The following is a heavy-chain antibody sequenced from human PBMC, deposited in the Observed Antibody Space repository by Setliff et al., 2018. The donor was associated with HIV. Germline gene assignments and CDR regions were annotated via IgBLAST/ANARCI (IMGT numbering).Heavy chain of an antibody. Sequence: PSETLSLTCTVSGGSISSSSYYWAWIRQPPGKGLEWIGYIYIYNSGSTNYNPSLTSRVTISADTSRNQFSLKLTSVTAADTAVYHCARADNYYYDSGAFKSGLDAFDIWGQGTMVTVSS. CDR3: ARADNYYYDSGAFKSGLDAFDI. CDR2: IYIYNSGST. V-gene: IGHV4-61*05. J-gene: IGHJ3*02. CDR1: GGSISSSSYY. D-gene: IGHD3-22*01.